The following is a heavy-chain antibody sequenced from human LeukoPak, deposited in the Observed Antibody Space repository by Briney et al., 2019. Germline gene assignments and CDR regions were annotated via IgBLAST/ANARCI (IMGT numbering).Heavy chain of an antibody. CDR3: VKDIPSMVWGVTYYFDY. CDR2: ISSNGGST. V-gene: IGHV3-64D*06. J-gene: IGHJ4*02. Sequence: PGGSLRLSCSASGFTLSSYAMHWVRQAPGKGLEYVSAISSNGGSTYYADSVKGRFTISRDNSKNTLYLQMSSLRAEDTAVYYCVKDIPSMVWGVTYYFDYWGQGTLVTVSS. CDR1: GFTLSSYA. D-gene: IGHD3-10*01.